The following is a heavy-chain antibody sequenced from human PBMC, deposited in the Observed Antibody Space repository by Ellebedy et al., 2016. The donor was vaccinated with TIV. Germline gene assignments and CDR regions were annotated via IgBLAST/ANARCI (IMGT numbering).Heavy chain of an antibody. CDR3: ARQYSSSSGYYYYYMDV. CDR2: IDPGDSDT. V-gene: IGHV5-51*01. CDR1: GYSFTSYW. D-gene: IGHD6-6*01. Sequence: GGSLRLXXKGSGYSFTSYWIGWVRQMPGKGLEWMGIIDPGDSDTRYSPSFQGQVTISADKSISTAYLQWSSLKASDTAMYYCARQYSSSSGYYYYYMDVWGKGTTVTVSS. J-gene: IGHJ6*03.